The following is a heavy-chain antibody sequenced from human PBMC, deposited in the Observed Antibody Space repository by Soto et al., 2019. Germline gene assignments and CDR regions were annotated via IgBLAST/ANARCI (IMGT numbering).Heavy chain of an antibody. J-gene: IGHJ6*02. CDR3: ARMPTQQYSSSWYVDYYGMDV. V-gene: IGHV1-69*13. Sequence: SVKVSCKASGGTFSSYAISWVRQAPGQGLEWMGGIIPIFGTANYAQKFQGRVTITADESTSTAYMELSSLRSEDTAVYYCARMPTQQYSSSWYVDYYGMDVWGQGTTVTGAS. CDR2: IIPIFGTA. CDR1: GGTFSSYA. D-gene: IGHD6-13*01.